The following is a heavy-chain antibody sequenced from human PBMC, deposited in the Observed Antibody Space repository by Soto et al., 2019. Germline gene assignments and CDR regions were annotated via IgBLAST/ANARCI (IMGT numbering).Heavy chain of an antibody. CDR1: GFTVRSKY. Sequence: GGSLRISCAASGFTVRSKYMSWVRQAPGKGLEWVSVIYSGGSTYYADSVKGRFTISRDNSKNTLYLQMNSLRAEDTAVYYCARGLVVGNYGMDVWGQGTTVTVSS. CDR2: IYSGGST. J-gene: IGHJ6*02. V-gene: IGHV3-53*01. CDR3: ARGLVVGNYGMDV. D-gene: IGHD3-22*01.